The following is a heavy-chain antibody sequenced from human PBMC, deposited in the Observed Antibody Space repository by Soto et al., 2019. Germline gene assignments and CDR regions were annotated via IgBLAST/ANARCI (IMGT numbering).Heavy chain of an antibody. CDR3: AKDQGSIVATIRDYYYAMGV. CDR2: ISGSGGST. Sequence: GGSLRLSCAASGFTFSSYAMSWVRQAPGKGLEWVSAISGSGGSTYYADSVKGRFTISRDNSKNTLYLQMNSLRAEDTAVYYCAKDQGSIVATIRDYYYAMGVWGQGTTVTVSS. J-gene: IGHJ6*02. V-gene: IGHV3-23*01. CDR1: GFTFSSYA. D-gene: IGHD5-12*01.